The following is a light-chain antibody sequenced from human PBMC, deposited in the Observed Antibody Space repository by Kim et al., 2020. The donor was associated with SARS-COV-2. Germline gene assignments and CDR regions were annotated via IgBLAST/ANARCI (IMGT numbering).Light chain of an antibody. CDR1: DIGSNS. CDR2: YDT. J-gene: IGLJ3*02. Sequence: APGKTATSTCGGNDIGSNSVHWYHQKPGQAPVLVIYYDTDRPSGIPERFSCSNSGNTATLTITRVEAGDEADYYCQVWDSSSDHRVFGGGTQLTVL. V-gene: IGLV3-21*04. CDR3: QVWDSSSDHRV.